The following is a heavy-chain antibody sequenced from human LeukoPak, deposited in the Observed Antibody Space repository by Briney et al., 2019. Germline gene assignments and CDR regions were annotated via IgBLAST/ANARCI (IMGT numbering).Heavy chain of an antibody. CDR3: AKDGPLYGSGSYVDY. D-gene: IGHD3-10*01. J-gene: IGHJ4*02. CDR1: GFIFSNYG. Sequence: GGSLRLSCAASGFIFSNYGIHWVRQAPGEGLEWAAVISYDGSNKYADSVKGRFSISRDNSKNTLYLQMNSLRAEDTAVYYCAKDGPLYGSGSYVDYWGQGTLVTVSS. CDR2: ISYDGSNK. V-gene: IGHV3-30*18.